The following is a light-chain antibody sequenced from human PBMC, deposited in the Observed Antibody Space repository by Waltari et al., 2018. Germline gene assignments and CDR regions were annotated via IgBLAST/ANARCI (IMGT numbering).Light chain of an antibody. CDR1: RSNIWGHNY. J-gene: IGLJ2*01. CDR2: DND. Sequence: QSVLTQPPSVSAAPGQNVTISCSGGRSNIWGHNYVSWYQKFPGTAPKLFVFDNDRRPSGIPDRFSGSKSGTSATLAITGLQTGDEADYFCGTWDTSLGAVVFGGGTKLTVL. CDR3: GTWDTSLGAVV. V-gene: IGLV1-51*01.